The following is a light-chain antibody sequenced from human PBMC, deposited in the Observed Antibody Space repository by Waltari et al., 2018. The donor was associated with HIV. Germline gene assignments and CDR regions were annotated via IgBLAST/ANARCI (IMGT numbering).Light chain of an antibody. CDR3: QNYYTPPYS. Sequence: DIVMTKSPDSLAVTLGERATITCKSSQRDLKSANSKNYLAWVHQVPGQPPKVFMYWASTREPGFPDQFSGSGSGTDLTLTNSCLQAEDVAVYHCQNYYTPPYSFGQGTKRESK. CDR1: QRDLKSANSKNY. J-gene: IGKJ2*01. CDR2: WAS. V-gene: IGKV4-1*01.